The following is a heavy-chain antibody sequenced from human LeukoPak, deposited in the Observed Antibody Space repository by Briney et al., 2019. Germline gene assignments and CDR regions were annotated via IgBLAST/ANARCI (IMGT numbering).Heavy chain of an antibody. Sequence: GGSLRLSCAASGFTFSSYAMSWVRQAPGKGLEWVSAISGRGGSTYYADSVKGRFTISRDNSKNTLYLQMNSLRAEDTAVYYCAKDSDWQLLYTFDYWGQGTLVTVSS. CDR3: AKDSDWQLLYTFDY. J-gene: IGHJ4*02. CDR2: ISGRGGST. V-gene: IGHV3-23*01. D-gene: IGHD2-2*02. CDR1: GFTFSSYA.